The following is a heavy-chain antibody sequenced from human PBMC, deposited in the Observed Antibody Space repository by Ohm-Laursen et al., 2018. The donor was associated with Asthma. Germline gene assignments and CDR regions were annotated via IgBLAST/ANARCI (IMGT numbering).Heavy chain of an antibody. V-gene: IGHV3-7*01. CDR1: KFTFSNHW. D-gene: IGHD6-13*01. Sequence: SLRLSCTASKFTFSNHWMNWVRQAPGKGLEWVANINPDGRETRHVDSVKGRFTISRDNAKDSLSPQMTSLRDEDTAVYYCASPDSSRWSFTLDYWGQGSLVTVSS. CDR2: INPDGRET. CDR3: ASPDSSRWSFTLDY. J-gene: IGHJ4*02.